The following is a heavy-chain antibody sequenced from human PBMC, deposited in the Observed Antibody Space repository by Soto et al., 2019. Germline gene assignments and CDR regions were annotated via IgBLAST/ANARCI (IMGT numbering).Heavy chain of an antibody. D-gene: IGHD2-15*01. V-gene: IGHV4-4*02. CDR2: IYHSGMT. Sequence: QVQLRQSGPGLVKPSGTLSLTCAVSGTSISSSHWWTWVRQSPGKGLEWIGQIYHSGMTNYNPSLKSRVTISVDKSNNQFSLKMTSVTAADTAVYYCATLPPRIVVKVSDIPTWGPGTLVAVSS. CDR3: ATLPPRIVVKVSDIPT. CDR1: GTSISSSHW. J-gene: IGHJ5*02.